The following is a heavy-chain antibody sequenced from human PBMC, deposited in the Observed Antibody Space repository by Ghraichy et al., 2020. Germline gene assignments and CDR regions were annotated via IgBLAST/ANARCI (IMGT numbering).Heavy chain of an antibody. J-gene: IGHJ4*02. V-gene: IGHV3-7*04. CDR1: GFTFSTSW. Sequence: GGSLRLSCAASGFTFSTSWMSWVRQAPGKGLEWVANIKPDGTEKYYVDSVKGRFTISRDNAKNSLYLQMNSLRVEDTAVYYCARERSSNWYPYLAHWGQGTLVTVSS. D-gene: IGHD6-13*01. CDR3: ARERSSNWYPYLAH. CDR2: IKPDGTEK.